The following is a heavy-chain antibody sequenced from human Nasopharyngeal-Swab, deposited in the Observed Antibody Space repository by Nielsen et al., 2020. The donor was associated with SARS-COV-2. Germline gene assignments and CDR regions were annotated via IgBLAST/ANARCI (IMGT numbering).Heavy chain of an antibody. V-gene: IGHV4-61*01. CDR3: ARDDTAMATGFDY. Sequence: SETLSLTCTVSGGSVSGCTYYWNCIPPPPGKGLEWIGYIYYSASTNYNPSLKRRVTISVDTSKNQFSLRLSSVTAADTAVYYCARDDTAMATGFDYWGQGVLVTVSS. D-gene: IGHD5-18*01. J-gene: IGHJ4*02. CDR1: GGSVSGCTYY. CDR2: IYYSAST.